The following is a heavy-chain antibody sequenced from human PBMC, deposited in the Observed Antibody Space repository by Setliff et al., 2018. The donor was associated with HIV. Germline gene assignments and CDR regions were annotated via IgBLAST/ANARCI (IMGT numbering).Heavy chain of an antibody. J-gene: IGHJ5*02. Sequence: GASVKVSCKASGYTFTDYTITWVRRAPGQGLEWMGWTSANSGITDYAQKFRGRVTMTTDASTTTAYMELTDLRSDDTAFYYCARVPAVTRGDWFDPWGQGTLVTVSS. V-gene: IGHV1-18*01. CDR2: TSANSGIT. D-gene: IGHD2-2*01. CDR3: ARVPAVTRGDWFDP. CDR1: GYTFTDYT.